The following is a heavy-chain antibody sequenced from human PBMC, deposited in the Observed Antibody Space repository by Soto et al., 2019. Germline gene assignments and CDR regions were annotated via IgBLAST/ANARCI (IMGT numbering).Heavy chain of an antibody. D-gene: IGHD6-6*01. CDR3: ARDDSISPRLGY. Sequence: PGGSLRLSCAASGFTFSSYNMNWVRQAPGKGLEWLSYISSSSRTVYYADSVKGRFTVSRDNGRNSLYLQMDSLRVDDTAVYYCARDDSISPRLGYWGHGTLVTVSS. CDR1: GFTFSSYN. J-gene: IGHJ4*01. V-gene: IGHV3-48*01. CDR2: ISSSSRTV.